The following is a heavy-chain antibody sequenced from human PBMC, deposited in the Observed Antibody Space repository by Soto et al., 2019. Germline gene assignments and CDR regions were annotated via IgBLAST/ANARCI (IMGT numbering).Heavy chain of an antibody. D-gene: IGHD3-3*01. CDR3: ARANNYDFWSGYYWYFDL. V-gene: IGHV3-23*01. Sequence: WGSLRLSCAVSGFTFISHAITFFRHAPWKWLEWVSAISATGGSTFYADSVKGRFTISRDDSKSTLSLQMNSLRAEDTAVYYCARANNYDFWSGYYWYFDLWGRGTLVTVSS. J-gene: IGHJ2*01. CDR2: ISATGGST. CDR1: GFTFISHA.